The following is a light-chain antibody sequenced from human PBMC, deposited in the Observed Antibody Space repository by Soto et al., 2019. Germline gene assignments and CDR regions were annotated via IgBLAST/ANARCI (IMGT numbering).Light chain of an antibody. CDR2: DAS. V-gene: IGKV1-5*01. J-gene: IGKJ1*01. CDR1: QSISSW. Sequence: DFQMTQSPSTLSASVGDRVTITCRASQSISSWLAWYQQKPGKAPKLLIYDASSLESGVPSRFSGSGSDTEFTLTISSLQPDDFATYYCQQYNSFWTFGQGTKVEIK. CDR3: QQYNSFWT.